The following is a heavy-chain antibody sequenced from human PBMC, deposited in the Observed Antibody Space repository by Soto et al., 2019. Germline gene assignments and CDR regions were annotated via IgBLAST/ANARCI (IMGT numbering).Heavy chain of an antibody. J-gene: IGHJ4*02. Sequence: EVQLLESGGGLVQPGGSLRLSCAASGFTFSSYAMRWVRQAPGKGLEWVSAISGSGGSTYYADSVKGRFTISRDNSKNRMYLQMNSLGAEETGVFYCAGRGSGCYYDYWGQGTLVIVSS. D-gene: IGHD6-19*01. V-gene: IGHV3-23*01. CDR1: GFTFSSYA. CDR2: ISGSGGST. CDR3: AGRGSGCYYDY.